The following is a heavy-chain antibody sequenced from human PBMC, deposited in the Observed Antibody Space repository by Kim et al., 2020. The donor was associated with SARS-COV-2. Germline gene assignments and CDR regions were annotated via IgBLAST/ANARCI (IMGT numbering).Heavy chain of an antibody. CDR2: INTNTGNP. CDR1: GYTFTSYA. D-gene: IGHD1-26*01. V-gene: IGHV7-4-1*02. CDR3: ARDGGSHRYGPYYFDY. Sequence: ASVKVSCKASGYTFTSYAMNWVRQAPGQGLEWMGWINTNTGNPTYAQGFTGRFVFSLDTSVSTAYMQISSLKAEDTAVYYCARDGGSHRYGPYYFDYWGQGTLVTVSS. J-gene: IGHJ4*02.